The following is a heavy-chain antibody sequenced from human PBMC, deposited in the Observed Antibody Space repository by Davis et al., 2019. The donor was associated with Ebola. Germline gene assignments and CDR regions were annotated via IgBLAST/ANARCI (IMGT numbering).Heavy chain of an antibody. J-gene: IGHJ4*02. V-gene: IGHV3-30*18. CDR3: AKVGAIAAADY. D-gene: IGHD6-13*01. Sequence: GGSLRLSCAASGFTFSSYGMHWVRQAPGKGLEWVAVISYDGSNKYYADSVKGRFTISRDNSKNTLYLQMNSLRAEDTAVYYCAKVGAIAAADYWGQGTLVTVSS. CDR2: ISYDGSNK. CDR1: GFTFSSYG.